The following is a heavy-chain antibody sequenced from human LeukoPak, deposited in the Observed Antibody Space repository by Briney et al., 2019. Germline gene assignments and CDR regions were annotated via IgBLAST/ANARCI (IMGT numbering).Heavy chain of an antibody. D-gene: IGHD2-2*01. CDR1: GGSISSYY. Sequence: PSETLSVTCTVSGGSISSYYWSWIRQPAGKGLEWIGRIYTSGSTNYNPSLKSRVTMSVDTSKNQFSLKLSSVTAADTAVYYCARGGYCSSTSCYGDAFDIWGQGTMVTVSS. V-gene: IGHV4-4*07. CDR3: ARGGYCSSTSCYGDAFDI. CDR2: IYTSGST. J-gene: IGHJ3*02.